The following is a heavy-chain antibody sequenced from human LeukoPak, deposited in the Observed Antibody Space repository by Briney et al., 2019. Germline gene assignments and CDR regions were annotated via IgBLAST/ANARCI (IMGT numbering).Heavy chain of an antibody. V-gene: IGHV4-59*01. J-gene: IGHJ4*02. CDR1: GGSMSSYY. CDR2: IYYSGST. Sequence: SETLSLTCTVSGGSMSSYYWSWIRQPPGKGLEWIGYIYYSGSTNSNSSLKSRVTISVDTSKSQFSLNLTSVTAADTAVYYCARHYGTNGYFSSFFVYWGQGTLVTVSS. D-gene: IGHD3-22*01. CDR3: ARHYGTNGYFSSFFVY.